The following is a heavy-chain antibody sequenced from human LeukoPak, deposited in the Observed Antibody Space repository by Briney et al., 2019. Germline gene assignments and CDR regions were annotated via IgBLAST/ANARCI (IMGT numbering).Heavy chain of an antibody. V-gene: IGHV3-30*02. J-gene: IGHJ4*02. CDR2: IRYDGSNK. CDR1: GFTFSSYG. Sequence: GGSLRLSCAASGFTFSSYGMHWVRRAPGKGLEWVAFIRYDGSNKYYADSVKGRFTISRDNAKNSLYLQMNSLRAEDTAVYYCARLGYCSSTSCHSMDYWAQGTLVTVSS. CDR3: ARLGYCSSTSCHSMDY. D-gene: IGHD2-2*01.